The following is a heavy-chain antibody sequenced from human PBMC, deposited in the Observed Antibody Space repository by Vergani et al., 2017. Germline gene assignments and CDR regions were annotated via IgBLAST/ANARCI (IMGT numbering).Heavy chain of an antibody. CDR3: AKDQIDYSSSSPFDY. CDR1: GFTFSSYA. CDR2: ISGSGGST. J-gene: IGHJ4*02. V-gene: IGHV3-23*01. Sequence: EVQLLESGGGLVQPGGSLRLSCAASGFTFSSYAMSWVRQVPGKGVEWVSAISGSGGSTYYADSVKGRFTISSDNSKNTLYLQMNSLRAEDTAVYYCAKDQIDYSSSSPFDYWGQGTLVTVSS. D-gene: IGHD6-6*01.